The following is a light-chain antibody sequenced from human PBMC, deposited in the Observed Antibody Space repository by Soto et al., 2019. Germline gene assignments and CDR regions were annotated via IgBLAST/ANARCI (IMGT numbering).Light chain of an antibody. Sequence: EIVMTQSPATLSVSPGERATLSCRASQSVSSNLAWYQQKPGQAPRLLIYGASTRATGIPARFSGSGSGTEGTLTLSHLPSEDFAVDYCQQYNNGPPTLTYGGGTKVEIK. CDR3: QQYNNGPPTLT. CDR2: GAS. J-gene: IGKJ4*02. CDR1: QSVSSN. V-gene: IGKV3-15*01.